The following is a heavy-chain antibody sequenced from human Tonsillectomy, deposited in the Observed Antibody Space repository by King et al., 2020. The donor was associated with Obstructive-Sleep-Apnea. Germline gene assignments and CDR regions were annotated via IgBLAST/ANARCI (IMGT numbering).Heavy chain of an antibody. D-gene: IGHD2-15*01. V-gene: IGHV1-18*01. CDR2: ISLLSGHT. Sequence: QLVQSGGGVERPGASMKVSCKTTGYIFRNYGISWVRQAPGQGLEWMGWISLLSGHTQFSQRFQGRVALTTDSSTTTVYMQMTHLRSDDTATYYCARTWYFDSRGTHPYYFDYWGQGSLVTVSS. J-gene: IGHJ4*02. CDR1: GYIFRNYG. CDR3: ARTWYFDSRGTHPYYFDY.